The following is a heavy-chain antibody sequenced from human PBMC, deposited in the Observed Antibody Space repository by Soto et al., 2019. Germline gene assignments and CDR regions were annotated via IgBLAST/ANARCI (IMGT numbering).Heavy chain of an antibody. D-gene: IGHD6-13*01. CDR2: IYYSGST. CDR3: ARVGSLIEAACTGLDY. V-gene: IGHV4-30-4*01. Sequence: QVQLQESGPGLVKPSQTLSLTCTVSGGSISSGDYYWRWIRPPPGKGREWIGYIYYSGSTYYDPSLKSRVTISVDTSKNQLSLKLSSVTAADTAVYYCARVGSLIEAACTGLDYWGQGTLVTVSS. J-gene: IGHJ4*02. CDR1: GGSISSGDYY.